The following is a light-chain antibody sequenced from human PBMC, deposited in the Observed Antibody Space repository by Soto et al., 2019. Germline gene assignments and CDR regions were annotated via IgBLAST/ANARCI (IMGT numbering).Light chain of an antibody. V-gene: IGKV1-39*01. CDR2: AAS. Sequence: DIQMTQSPSSLSASVGDRVTITCRASQSISSYLNWSQQKPGKAPKVLIYAASSLQSGVPSRFSGSGSGTDFTLTISSLQPEDFATYYCQQSYSTPLTFGPGTKVDI. CDR1: QSISSY. CDR3: QQSYSTPLT. J-gene: IGKJ3*01.